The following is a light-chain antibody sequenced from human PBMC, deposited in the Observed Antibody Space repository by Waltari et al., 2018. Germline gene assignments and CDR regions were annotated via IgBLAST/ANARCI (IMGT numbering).Light chain of an antibody. Sequence: EIVLTQSPATLSLSPGETATLSCRASQSVGSSLAWYQQKPGQAPRLLLNVASKRATGIPARFSGSGSGTDFTLTISSLGSEDVAVYYCQQRTNWPLIFSFGPGTKVDIK. CDR3: QQRTNWPLIFS. J-gene: IGKJ3*01. V-gene: IGKV3-11*01. CDR2: VAS. CDR1: QSVGSS.